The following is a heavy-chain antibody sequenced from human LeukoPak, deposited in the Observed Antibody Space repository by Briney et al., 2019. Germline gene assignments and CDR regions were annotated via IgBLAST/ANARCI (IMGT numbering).Heavy chain of an antibody. Sequence: GSPRLSCAASGFTFSSYSMNWVRQAPGKGLEWVSSISSSSSYIYYADSVKGRFTISRDNAKNSLYLQMNSLRAEDTAVYYCARDDSSSDNWFDPWGQRTLGPVSS. J-gene: IGHJ5*02. D-gene: IGHD6-13*01. CDR1: GFTFSSYS. CDR2: ISSSSSYI. CDR3: ARDDSSSDNWFDP. V-gene: IGHV3-21*01.